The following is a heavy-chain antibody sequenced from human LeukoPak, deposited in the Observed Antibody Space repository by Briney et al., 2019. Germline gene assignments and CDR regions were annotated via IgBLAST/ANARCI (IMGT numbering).Heavy chain of an antibody. J-gene: IGHJ5*02. CDR1: GYTFTSYY. Sequence: GASVKVSCKASGYTFTSYYMHWVRQAPGQGLEWMGIINPSGGSTSYAQKFQGRVTMTRDTSTSTVYMELSSLRSEDTAVYHCARDQDYVWGSYRLYNWFDPWGQGTLVTVSS. V-gene: IGHV1-46*01. CDR2: INPSGGST. D-gene: IGHD3-16*02. CDR3: ARDQDYVWGSYRLYNWFDP.